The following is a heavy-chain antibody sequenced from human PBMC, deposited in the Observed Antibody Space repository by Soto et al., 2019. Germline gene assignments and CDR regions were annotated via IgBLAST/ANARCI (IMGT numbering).Heavy chain of an antibody. D-gene: IGHD5-12*01. J-gene: IGHJ4*02. CDR3: ARLTVSGYDNGYFDY. V-gene: IGHV4-59*08. CDR2: IYYSGST. Sequence: QVQLQESGPGLVKPSETLSLTCTVSGGSISSYYWSWIRQPPGKGLEWIGYIYYSGSTNYNPSLKSRVTISVDTSKNQFSLKLSSVTAADTAVYYCARLTVSGYDNGYFDYWGQGTLVTVSS. CDR1: GGSISSYY.